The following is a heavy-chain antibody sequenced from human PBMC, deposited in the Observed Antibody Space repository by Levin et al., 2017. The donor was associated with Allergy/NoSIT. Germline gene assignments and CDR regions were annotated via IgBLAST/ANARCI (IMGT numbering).Heavy chain of an antibody. CDR2: ISGSGGST. CDR1: GFTFSSYA. Sequence: GESLKISCAASGFTFSSYAMSWVRQAPGKGLEWVSAISGSGGSTYYADSVKGRFTISRDNSKNTLYLQMNSLRAEDTAVYYCAKAGSLYSSGWYPLWGQGTLVTVSS. CDR3: AKAGSLYSSGWYPL. J-gene: IGHJ4*02. V-gene: IGHV3-23*01. D-gene: IGHD6-19*01.